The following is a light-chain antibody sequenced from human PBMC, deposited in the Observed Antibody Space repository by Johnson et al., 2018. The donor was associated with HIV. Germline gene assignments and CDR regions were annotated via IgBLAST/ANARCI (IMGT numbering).Light chain of an antibody. J-gene: IGLJ1*01. V-gene: IGLV1-51*01. CDR3: GIWDSSLSGYV. CDR1: SSNIGNNY. CDR2: DNN. Sequence: QSVLTQPPSVSAAPGQKVTISCSGSSSNIGNNYVSWYQQLPGTAPKLLIYDNNKRPSGIPDRFSGSKSGTSATLGITGLKTGDEADYYCGIWDSSLSGYVFGTGTKVTVL.